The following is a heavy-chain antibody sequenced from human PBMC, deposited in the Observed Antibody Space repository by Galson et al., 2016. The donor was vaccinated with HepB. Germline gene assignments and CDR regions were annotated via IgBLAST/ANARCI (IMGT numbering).Heavy chain of an antibody. V-gene: IGHV3-53*01. CDR2: IFSGGYT. D-gene: IGHD3-16*01. CDR3: AKVRDGYDWGAFDI. CDR1: GVTVSSNY. J-gene: IGHJ3*02. Sequence: SLRLSCAASGVTVSSNYMSWVRQAPGKGLGWVSVIFSGGYTYYADSVKGRFNTSRDNSKNMVYLQMDGLRVEDTATYYCAKVRDGYDWGAFDIWGQGTMVSVSS.